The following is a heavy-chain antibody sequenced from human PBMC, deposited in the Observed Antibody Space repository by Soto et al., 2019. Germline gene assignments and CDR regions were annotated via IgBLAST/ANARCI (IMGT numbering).Heavy chain of an antibody. CDR2: INHSGST. V-gene: IGHV4-34*01. D-gene: IGHD4-17*01. CDR1: GGSFSGYY. J-gene: IGHJ4*02. Sequence: PSETLSLTCAVYGGSFSGYYWSWIRQPPGKGLEWIGEINHSGSTNYNPSLKSRVTISVDTSKNQFSLKLSSVTAADTAVYYCARGYGAVTFDYWGQGTLVTVSS. CDR3: ARGYGAVTFDY.